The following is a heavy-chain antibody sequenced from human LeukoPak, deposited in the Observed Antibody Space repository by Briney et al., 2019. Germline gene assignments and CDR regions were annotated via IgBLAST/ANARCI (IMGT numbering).Heavy chain of an antibody. D-gene: IGHD2-21*01. Sequence: GGSLRLPCAASGFTFSTYDMHWVRQVSGKGLEWVSSIGTIGDTFYPGSVKGRFTISRENAKNSLYLQMNGLRAGDTAVYYCARATVIGNAPVPGYMDVWGKGTTVTVSS. V-gene: IGHV3-13*01. CDR3: ARATVIGNAPVPGYMDV. J-gene: IGHJ6*03. CDR2: IGTIGDT. CDR1: GFTFSTYD.